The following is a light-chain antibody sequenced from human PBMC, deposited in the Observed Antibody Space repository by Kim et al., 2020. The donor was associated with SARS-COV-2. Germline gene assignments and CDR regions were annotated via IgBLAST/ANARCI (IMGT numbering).Light chain of an antibody. J-gene: IGKJ2*01. V-gene: IGKV1-5*03. CDR2: KAS. CDR3: QQYNSYSL. CDR1: QSISSW. Sequence: STTVGVRFTSTGRASQSISSWLAWYQQKPGKAPKLLIYKASSLERGVPSGFSASGSGTEFTLTISSLQPDDFATYYCQQYNSYSLFGQGTKLEI.